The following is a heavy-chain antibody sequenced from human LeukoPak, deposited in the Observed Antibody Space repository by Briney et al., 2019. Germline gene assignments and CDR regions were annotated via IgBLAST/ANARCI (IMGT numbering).Heavy chain of an antibody. V-gene: IGHV4-34*01. CDR3: AMLGADFDY. CDR2: INHSGST. J-gene: IGHJ4*02. D-gene: IGHD1-26*01. CDR1: GGSFSGYY. Sequence: PSETLSLTCAVYGGSFSGYYWGWIRQPPGKGLEWIGEINHSGSTNYNPSLKSRVTISVDTSKNQFSLKLSSVTAADTAVYYCAMLGADFDYWGQGTLVTVSS.